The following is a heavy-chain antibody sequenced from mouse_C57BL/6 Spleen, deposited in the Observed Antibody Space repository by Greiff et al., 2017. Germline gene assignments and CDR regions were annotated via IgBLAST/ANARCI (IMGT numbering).Heavy chain of an antibody. CDR3: ARQLRHYAMDY. Sequence: VQLVESGPELVKPGASVKISCKASGYAFSSSWMNWVKQRPGKGLEWIGRIYPGDGDTNYNGKFKGKATLTADKSSSTAYMQLSSLTSEDSAVYFCARQLRHYAMDYWGQGTSVTVSS. CDR2: IYPGDGDT. J-gene: IGHJ4*01. D-gene: IGHD3-2*02. V-gene: IGHV1-82*01. CDR1: GYAFSSSW.